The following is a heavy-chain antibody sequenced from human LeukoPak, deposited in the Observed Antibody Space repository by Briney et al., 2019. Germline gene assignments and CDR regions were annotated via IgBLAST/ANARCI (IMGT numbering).Heavy chain of an antibody. CDR2: ISAYNGNI. V-gene: IGHV1-18*01. J-gene: IGHJ4*02. CDR3: ARMTAASGQSLFDY. Sequence: ASVKVSCKASGYSFTSYGVSWVRQAPGQGLEWVGWISAYNGNIKNAQKLQGRVTLTTDTSTSTAYMELRSLSSDDTAVYYCARMTAASGQSLFDYWGQGTLVTVSS. D-gene: IGHD6-13*01. CDR1: GYSFTSYG.